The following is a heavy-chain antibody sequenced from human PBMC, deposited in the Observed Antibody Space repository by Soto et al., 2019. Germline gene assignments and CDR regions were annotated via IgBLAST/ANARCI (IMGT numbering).Heavy chain of an antibody. CDR1: GFTFSSYA. J-gene: IGHJ5*02. D-gene: IGHD3-22*01. V-gene: IGHV3-23*01. Sequence: GGSLRLSCAASGFTFSSYAMSWVRQAPGKGLEWVSAISGSGGSTYYADSVKGGFTISRANPKNTLCLQMNSLRAENTAVYYCAKGEHITMRVGVMCPWYAPWGQGTGDTVSS. CDR3: AKGEHITMRVGVMCPWYAP. CDR2: ISGSGGST.